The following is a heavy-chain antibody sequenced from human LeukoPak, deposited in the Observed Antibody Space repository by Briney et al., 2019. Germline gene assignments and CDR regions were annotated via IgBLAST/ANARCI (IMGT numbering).Heavy chain of an antibody. Sequence: GGSLRLSCAASGFTFSSYAMSWVRQAPGKGLEWVSGISGSGGSTYYADSVKGRFTISRENSKNTLHLQMNNLRAEDTAVYYCAKGRYGTGTTYWFDPWGQGTLVTVSS. CDR3: AKGRYGTGTTYWFDP. J-gene: IGHJ5*02. CDR1: GFTFSSYA. V-gene: IGHV3-23*01. CDR2: ISGSGGST. D-gene: IGHD1-1*01.